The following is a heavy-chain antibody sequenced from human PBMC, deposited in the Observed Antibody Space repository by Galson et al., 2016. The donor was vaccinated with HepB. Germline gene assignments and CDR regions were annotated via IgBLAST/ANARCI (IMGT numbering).Heavy chain of an antibody. CDR3: ARGKYDFATGPTQL. CDR2: ITPNNGGT. CDR1: GFTFTTYY. Sequence: SVKVSCKASGFTFTTYYIQWLRQAPGQGLEWMGWITPNNGGTNYALKFQGRVTMTRDTSITTAYMELSSLKSDDTAVYYCARGKYDFATGPTQLWGQGTLVSVSS. V-gene: IGHV1-2*02. D-gene: IGHD3/OR15-3a*01. J-gene: IGHJ1*01.